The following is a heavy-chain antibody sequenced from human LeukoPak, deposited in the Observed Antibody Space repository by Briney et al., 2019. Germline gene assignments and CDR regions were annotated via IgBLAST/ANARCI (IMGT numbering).Heavy chain of an antibody. V-gene: IGHV4-38-2*01. Sequence: SETLSLTCAVSGYSISSGYYWGWIRQPPGKGLGWIGSVYNSGNTYYKPSLKSRVTISVDTSKNQFSLKLSAVTAADTAVYYCARFDWNDAAFDYWGQGTLVTVSS. CDR1: GYSISSGYY. CDR2: VYNSGNT. D-gene: IGHD1-1*01. CDR3: ARFDWNDAAFDY. J-gene: IGHJ4*02.